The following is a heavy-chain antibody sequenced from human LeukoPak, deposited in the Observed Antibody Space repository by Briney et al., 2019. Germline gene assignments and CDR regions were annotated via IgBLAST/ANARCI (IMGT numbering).Heavy chain of an antibody. D-gene: IGHD5-18*01. Sequence: GGSLRLSCAASGFTFSSYGMPWVRQAPGKGLEWVAVISYDGSNKYYADSVKGRFTISRDNSKNTLYLQMNSLRAEDTAVYYCAKDVHYRYSYGPNDYWGQGTLVTVSS. CDR2: ISYDGSNK. V-gene: IGHV3-30*18. J-gene: IGHJ4*02. CDR1: GFTFSSYG. CDR3: AKDVHYRYSYGPNDY.